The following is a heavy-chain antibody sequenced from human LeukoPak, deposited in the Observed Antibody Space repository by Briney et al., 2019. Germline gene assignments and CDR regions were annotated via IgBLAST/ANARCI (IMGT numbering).Heavy chain of an antibody. D-gene: IGHD2-8*01. V-gene: IGHV1-2*06. Sequence: ASVKVSCKTSGYTFSGSYKHWVRQAPGQGLEWLGRINPNSGDTNYAQNLHGRVTMTRDTSITTAYMELNSLTSDDTAVYFCARSAEHCNNGVCFTDYYMDVWGKGTMVTVSS. J-gene: IGHJ6*03. CDR2: INPNSGDT. CDR1: GYTFSGSY. CDR3: ARSAEHCNNGVCFTDYYMDV.